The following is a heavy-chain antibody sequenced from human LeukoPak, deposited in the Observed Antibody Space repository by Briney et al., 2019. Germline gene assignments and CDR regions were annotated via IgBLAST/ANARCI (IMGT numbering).Heavy chain of an antibody. D-gene: IGHD3-10*01. Sequence: SETLSLTCTVSGGSISTYYWSWIRQPPGKRLEWIGYIYYNGNTKYNPSLKSRVTMSVDTSKNQFSLKLSSVTAADTAVYYCARGVTMVRGVIIPSPYYFDYWGQGTLVTVSS. J-gene: IGHJ4*02. CDR1: GGSISTYY. CDR3: ARGVTMVRGVIIPSPYYFDY. V-gene: IGHV4-59*01. CDR2: IYYNGNT.